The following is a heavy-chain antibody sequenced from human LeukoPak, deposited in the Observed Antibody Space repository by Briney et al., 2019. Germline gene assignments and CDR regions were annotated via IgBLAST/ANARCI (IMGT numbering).Heavy chain of an antibody. CDR1: GFTFSSYA. V-gene: IGHV3-23*01. Sequence: GGSLRLSCAASGFTFSSYAMSWVRQAPGKGLEWVSAISGSGGSTYYADSVKGRFTISRDNSKNTLYLQMNSLRAEDTAVYYCARDLAGHYYGSGSSFDYWGQGTLVTVS. J-gene: IGHJ4*02. CDR2: ISGSGGST. D-gene: IGHD3-10*01. CDR3: ARDLAGHYYGSGSSFDY.